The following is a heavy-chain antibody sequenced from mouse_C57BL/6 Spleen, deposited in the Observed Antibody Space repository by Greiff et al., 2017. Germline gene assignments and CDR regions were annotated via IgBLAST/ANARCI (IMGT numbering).Heavy chain of an antibody. Sequence: VQLVEPGAELVKPGASVKISCKASGYAFSSYWMNWVKQRPGQGLEWIGQIYPGDGDTNYNGKFKGKATLTADKSSSTAYMQLSSLTSEDSAVSFCARRVTTVVTRWYYAMDYWGQGTSVTVSS. CDR2: IYPGDGDT. CDR1: GYAFSSYW. D-gene: IGHD1-1*01. V-gene: IGHV1-80*01. J-gene: IGHJ4*01. CDR3: ARRVTTVVTRWYYAMDY.